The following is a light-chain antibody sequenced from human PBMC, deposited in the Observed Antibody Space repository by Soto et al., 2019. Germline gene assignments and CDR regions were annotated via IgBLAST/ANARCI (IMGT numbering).Light chain of an antibody. CDR2: SAS. J-gene: IGKJ1*01. Sequence: IVFTQSPGTRSFSPGERATLSCRASQSVDSNYLAWYQQKPGQAPRLLLDSASNRYAVIPDRFGGRGSGTDFTLPISRPEPAYLAVYYSHHYGSTLGMFGQGTKVQIK. CDR1: QSVDSNY. V-gene: IGKV3-20*01. CDR3: HHYGSTLGM.